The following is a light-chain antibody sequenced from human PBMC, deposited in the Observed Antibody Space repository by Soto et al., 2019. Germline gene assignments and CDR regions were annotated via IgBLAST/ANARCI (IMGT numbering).Light chain of an antibody. CDR3: QQYNSYSPWT. Sequence: DIQMTQSPSTLSASVGDRVTITCRASQSISSWLAWYQQKPGKAQKLLIYKASRLDSGVPSRFSGRGSGSEFTLAISRLLPDDFATYYCQQYNSYSPWTFGQGTKVEIK. V-gene: IGKV1-5*03. CDR2: KAS. J-gene: IGKJ1*01. CDR1: QSISSW.